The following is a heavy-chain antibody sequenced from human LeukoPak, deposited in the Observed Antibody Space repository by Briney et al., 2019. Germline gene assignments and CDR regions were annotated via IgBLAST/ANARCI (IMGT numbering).Heavy chain of an antibody. J-gene: IGHJ4*02. CDR2: INQDEGAK. V-gene: IGHV3-7*03. D-gene: IGHD6-13*01. Sequence: GGSLRLSCVASGFTFSSYWMTWVRQQPGKGLEWVANINQDEGAKYYLDSVKGRFTISRDNANNSLYLQMNSLRVDDTAVYYCATIDSSSPRDWGQGTLVTVSS. CDR1: GFTFSSYW. CDR3: ATIDSSSPRD.